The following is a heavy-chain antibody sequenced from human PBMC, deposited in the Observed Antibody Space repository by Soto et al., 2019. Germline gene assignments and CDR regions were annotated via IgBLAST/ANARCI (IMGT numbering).Heavy chain of an antibody. Sequence: PSETLSLTCTVSGGSISSGGYYWSWIRQHPGKGLEWIGYIYYSGSTYYNPSLKSRVTISVDTSKNQFSLKLSSVTAADTAVYYCARDRRNYYDSSGYYAFEYYFDYWGQGTLVTVSS. CDR2: IYYSGST. CDR1: GGSISSGGYY. J-gene: IGHJ4*02. D-gene: IGHD3-22*01. CDR3: ARDRRNYYDSSGYYAFEYYFDY. V-gene: IGHV4-31*03.